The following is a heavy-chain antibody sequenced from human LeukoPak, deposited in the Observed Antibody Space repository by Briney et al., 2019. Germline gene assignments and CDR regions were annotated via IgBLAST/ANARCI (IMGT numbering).Heavy chain of an antibody. D-gene: IGHD3-22*01. CDR1: GFTFSDYY. J-gene: IGHJ4*02. CDR3: VRDDDRPDNGLEL. CDR2: ISSSGSTI. V-gene: IGHV3-11*04. Sequence: PGGSLRLSCAASGFTFSDYYMSWIRQAPGKGLEWVSYISSSGSTIYYADSVKGRFTISRDNAKNSLYLQMNSLRAEDTAVYYCVRDDDRPDNGLELWGQGTLVPVSS.